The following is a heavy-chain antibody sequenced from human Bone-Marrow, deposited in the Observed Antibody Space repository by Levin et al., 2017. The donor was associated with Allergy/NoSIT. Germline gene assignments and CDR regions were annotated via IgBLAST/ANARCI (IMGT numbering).Heavy chain of an antibody. CDR3: ARGNREPGACDI. CDR1: DFTFRAYW. V-gene: IGHV3-7*01. D-gene: IGHD1-14*01. Sequence: RAGGSLRLSCAASDFTFRAYWMHWVRQTPGRGLEWVADINGDGSVKTYVDSVKGRFTISRDNSRNSLYLQLDSLRAEDTAVYYCARGNREPGACDIWGQGTLVTVSS. CDR2: INGDGSVK. J-gene: IGHJ3*02.